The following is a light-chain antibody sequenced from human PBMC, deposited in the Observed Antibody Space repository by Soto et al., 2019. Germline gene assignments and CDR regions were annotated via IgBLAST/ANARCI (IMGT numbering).Light chain of an antibody. CDR2: DAS. CDR1: QSVSSF. CDR3: QQRSNWPST. J-gene: IGKJ4*01. Sequence: EIVLTQSTPTLSLSPGESATLSCRASQSVSSFLAWYQQKPGQAPRLLMYDASRRATGIPARFSGSGSGTDFTLTIRSLEPEDFGVYYCQQRSNWPSTFGGGTKVEIK. V-gene: IGKV3-11*01.